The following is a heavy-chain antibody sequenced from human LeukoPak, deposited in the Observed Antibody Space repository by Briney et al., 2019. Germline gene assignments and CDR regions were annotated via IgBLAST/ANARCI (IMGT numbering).Heavy chain of an antibody. J-gene: IGHJ4*01. Sequence: GGSLRLSCAASGFSFSTYAMSWVRQAPGKGLEWVSGISGSGGSTYYADSVKGRFTISRDNSKNTLYLQMNSLRAEDTALYYCASDILTGYYGAYFDYWGQETLSPSPQ. CDR2: ISGSGGST. D-gene: IGHD3-9*01. CDR3: ASDILTGYYGAYFDY. CDR1: GFSFSTYA. V-gene: IGHV3-23*01.